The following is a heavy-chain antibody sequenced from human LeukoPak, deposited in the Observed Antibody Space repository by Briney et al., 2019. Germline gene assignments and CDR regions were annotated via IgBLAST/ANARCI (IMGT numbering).Heavy chain of an antibody. Sequence: ASVKVSRMASGYTFTGYYTRWVRQAPGQGLEWMGWINPNSGGTNYAQKFQGRVTMTRDTSISTAYMELSRLRSDDTAVYYCARAGEMATILPFDYWGQGTLVTVSS. CDR3: ARAGEMATILPFDY. J-gene: IGHJ4*02. CDR1: GYTFTGYY. D-gene: IGHD5-24*01. V-gene: IGHV1-2*02. CDR2: INPNSGGT.